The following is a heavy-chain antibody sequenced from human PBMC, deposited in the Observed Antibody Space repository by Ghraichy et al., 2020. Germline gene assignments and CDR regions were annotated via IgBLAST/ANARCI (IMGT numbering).Heavy chain of an antibody. V-gene: IGHV3-23*01. Sequence: GESLRLSCAASGFTFSNHAMNWVRQAPGKGLEWVSAISDSGGNTYYADSVKGRFTISRDNSKNTLYLQMNSLRAEDSAVYYCTKEVSSFDYWGQGTLVTVSS. CDR3: TKEVSSFDY. CDR2: ISDSGGNT. J-gene: IGHJ4*02. CDR1: GFTFSNHA.